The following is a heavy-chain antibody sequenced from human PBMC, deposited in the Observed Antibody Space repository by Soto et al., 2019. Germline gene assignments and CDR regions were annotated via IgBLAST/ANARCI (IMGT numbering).Heavy chain of an antibody. V-gene: IGHV3-21*01. CDR2: ISSSSSYI. Sequence: GGSLRLSCAASGFTFSSYSMNWVRQAPGKGLEWVSSISSSSSYIYYADSVKGRFTISRDNAKNSLYLQMNSLRAEDTAVYYCARDPDVTSEYYYYYYGMDVWGQGTTVTVSS. CDR3: ARDPDVTSEYYYYYYGMDV. CDR1: GFTFSSYS. J-gene: IGHJ6*02.